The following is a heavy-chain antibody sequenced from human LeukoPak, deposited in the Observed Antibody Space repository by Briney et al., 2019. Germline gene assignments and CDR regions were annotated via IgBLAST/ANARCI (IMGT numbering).Heavy chain of an antibody. D-gene: IGHD3-10*01. J-gene: IGHJ4*02. CDR1: GYTFTGYY. CDR2: INPNSGGT. V-gene: IGHV1-2*02. Sequence: ASVKVSCKASGYTFTGYYMHWVRQAPGQGLEWMGWINPNSGGTNYAQKFQGRVTMTRDTSISTAYMELSRLRSDDTAVYYCARDIDKKKRGLDYWGQGTLVTVSS. CDR3: ARDIDKKKRGLDY.